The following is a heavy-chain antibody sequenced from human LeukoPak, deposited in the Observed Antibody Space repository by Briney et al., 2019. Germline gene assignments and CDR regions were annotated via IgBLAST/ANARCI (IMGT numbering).Heavy chain of an antibody. V-gene: IGHV4-4*07. Sequence: SETLSLTRTVSGGSISSYYWSWIRQPAGKGLEWIGRIYTSGSTNYNPSLKSRVTMSVDTSKNQFSLKLSSVTAADTAVYYCASLPRGYSYGYGDAFDIWGQGTMVTVSS. CDR3: ASLPRGYSYGYGDAFDI. D-gene: IGHD5-18*01. J-gene: IGHJ3*02. CDR2: IYTSGST. CDR1: GGSISSYY.